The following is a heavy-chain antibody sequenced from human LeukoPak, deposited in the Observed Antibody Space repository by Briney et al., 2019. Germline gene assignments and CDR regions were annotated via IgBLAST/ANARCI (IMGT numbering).Heavy chain of an antibody. Sequence: LPGGSLRLSCAASGFTFSSDWMHWVRQAPGKGLVWVSGINSDGSSTRYADFVKGRFTISRDNAKNTLYMQMNSLRAEDTAVYYCVRAFPLFDIWGQGTMVTVSS. CDR1: GFTFSSDW. J-gene: IGHJ3*02. V-gene: IGHV3-74*01. D-gene: IGHD3-16*01. CDR3: VRAFPLFDI. CDR2: INSDGSST.